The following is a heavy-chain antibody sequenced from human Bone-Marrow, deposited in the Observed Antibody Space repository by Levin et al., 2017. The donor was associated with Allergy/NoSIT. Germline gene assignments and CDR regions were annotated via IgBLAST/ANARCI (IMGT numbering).Heavy chain of an antibody. CDR2: INRDGSST. CDR3: ARDRVTTNWYFDL. J-gene: IGHJ2*01. CDR1: GFPFSYYS. V-gene: IGHV3-74*01. D-gene: IGHD4-17*01. Sequence: PGGSLRLSCAASGFPFSYYSMHWVRQAPGKGLVWVSRINRDGSSTSYADSVKGRFTISRDNAKNTLYLQMNSLRAEDTSVYYCARDRVTTNWYFDLWSRGTLVTVSS.